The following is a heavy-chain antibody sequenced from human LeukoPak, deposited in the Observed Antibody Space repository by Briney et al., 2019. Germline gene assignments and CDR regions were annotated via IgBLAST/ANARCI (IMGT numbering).Heavy chain of an antibody. CDR1: GFAVNTYD. Sequence: GGSLRLSCAASGFAVNTYDMHWVRQAPGEGPQWIAYFGISGTIYYADSVRGRFTISRDSAKNSLYLQMNGLRADDTAIYYCAGYGVYPYWGQGTTVTVSS. V-gene: IGHV3-48*01. J-gene: IGHJ4*02. CDR2: FGISGTI. D-gene: IGHD5/OR15-5a*01. CDR3: AGYGVYPY.